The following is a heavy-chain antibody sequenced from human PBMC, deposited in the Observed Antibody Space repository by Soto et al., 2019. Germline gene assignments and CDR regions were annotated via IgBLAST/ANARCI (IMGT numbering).Heavy chain of an antibody. V-gene: IGHV4-30-2*01. J-gene: IGHJ4*02. D-gene: IGHD3-16*02. CDR1: GGSISSGGYS. Sequence: QLQLQESGSGLVKPSQTLSLTCAVSGGSISSGGYSWSWIRQPPGKGLEWIGYIYHSGSTYYNPSLQSRVTISVDRSKNQFSLQLSSVTAADTAVYYCARVMITFGGVIVFDYWGQGTLVTVSS. CDR3: ARVMITFGGVIVFDY. CDR2: IYHSGST.